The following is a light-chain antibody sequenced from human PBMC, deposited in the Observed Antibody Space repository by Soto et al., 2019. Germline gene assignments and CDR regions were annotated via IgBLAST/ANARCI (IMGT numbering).Light chain of an antibody. CDR2: STS. CDR1: SSNIGSNT. V-gene: IGLV1-44*01. Sequence: QSVLTQPPSASGTPGQIVAISCSGSSSNIGSNTVTWYQQLPGTAPKLLIYSTSQRSSGVPGRFSGSKSGASASLSISGLQSEDEADYYCQSYDSSLSASQVFGTGTKGTVL. J-gene: IGLJ1*01. CDR3: QSYDSSLSASQV.